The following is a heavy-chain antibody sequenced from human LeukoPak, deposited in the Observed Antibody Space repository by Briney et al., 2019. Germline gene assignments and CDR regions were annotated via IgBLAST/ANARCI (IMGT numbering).Heavy chain of an antibody. CDR1: GFTFSSYS. Sequence: GGSLRLSCAASGFTFSSYSMNWVRQAPGKGLEWVSSISSSSSYIYYADSVKGRFTISRDNAKNSLYLQMNSLRAEDTAVYYCARDWWLVGATGGGQGTLVTVSS. J-gene: IGHJ4*02. CDR3: ARDWWLVGATG. D-gene: IGHD1-26*01. CDR2: ISSSSSYI. V-gene: IGHV3-21*01.